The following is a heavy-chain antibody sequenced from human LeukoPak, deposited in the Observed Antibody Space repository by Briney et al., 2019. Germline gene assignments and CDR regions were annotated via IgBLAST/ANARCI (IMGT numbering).Heavy chain of an antibody. CDR2: ITSRRTYI. Sequence: SGGSLRLSCAASGVTFRSYNMNWVRQAPGKGREWVSSITSRRTYIYYADSVKGRFTISRDNARNSLYLQMNSLRAEDTAVYYCARDPYSGSYGNDYYYYMDVWGKGNTVTISS. CDR3: ARDPYSGSYGNDYYYYMDV. J-gene: IGHJ6*03. D-gene: IGHD1-26*01. CDR1: GVTFRSYN. V-gene: IGHV3-21*01.